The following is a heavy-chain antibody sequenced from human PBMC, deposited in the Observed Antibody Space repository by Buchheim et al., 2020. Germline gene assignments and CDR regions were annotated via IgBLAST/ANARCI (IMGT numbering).Heavy chain of an antibody. CDR1: GFTFSSYG. CDR2: ISYDGSNK. V-gene: IGHV3-30*18. Sequence: QVQLVESGGGVVQPGRSLRLSCAASGFTFSSYGMHWVRQAPGKGLEWVAVISYDGSNKYYADSVKGRFTISRDNSKNTLYLQMNSLRAEDTAVYYCAKDSTQVVPAAIRLYFDLWGRGTL. D-gene: IGHD2-2*02. J-gene: IGHJ2*01. CDR3: AKDSTQVVPAAIRLYFDL.